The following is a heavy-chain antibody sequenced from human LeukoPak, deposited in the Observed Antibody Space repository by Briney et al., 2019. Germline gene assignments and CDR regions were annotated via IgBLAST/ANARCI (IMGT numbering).Heavy chain of an antibody. CDR1: GASIKNGYF. J-gene: IGHJ4*02. CDR3: ARVYQSAEYYFDY. Sequence: SETLSLTCAVSGASIKNGYFWGWLRQCPGKGVEWIATLHHPEITHYNPSLESRVTISLDTARNQFSLRLTSVTAADTAVYYCARVYQSAEYYFDYWGQGNLVSVSS. CDR2: LHHPEIT. D-gene: IGHD2-2*01. V-gene: IGHV4-38-2*01.